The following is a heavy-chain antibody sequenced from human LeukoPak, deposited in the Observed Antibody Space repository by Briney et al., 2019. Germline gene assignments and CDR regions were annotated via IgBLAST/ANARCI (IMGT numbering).Heavy chain of an antibody. CDR2: ISGSGGST. Sequence: GGSLRLSCAASGFTFSSYAMSWVRQAPGKGLELVSAISGSGGSTYYADSVKVRFTISRENSKNTLYLQMNSLRAEDTAVYYCAKGLVGATKDWFDPWGQGTLVTVSS. CDR3: AKGLVGATKDWFDP. V-gene: IGHV3-23*01. CDR1: GFTFSSYA. J-gene: IGHJ5*02. D-gene: IGHD1-26*01.